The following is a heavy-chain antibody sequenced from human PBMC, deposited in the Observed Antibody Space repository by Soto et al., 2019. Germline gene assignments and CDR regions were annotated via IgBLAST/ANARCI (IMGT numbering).Heavy chain of an antibody. Sequence: PGESLKISGKCSGYPFSKYCIGLVLQTPGKGLEWMGMIYPCNSDSRYSPSFEGQVTFSVDKSINTAYLQWNSLKASDTAMYYCARQGGEYNTMSDYWGQGTLVTVSS. J-gene: IGHJ4*02. V-gene: IGHV5-51*01. CDR2: IYPCNSDS. D-gene: IGHD3-10*01. CDR3: ARQGGEYNTMSDY. CDR1: GYPFSKYC.